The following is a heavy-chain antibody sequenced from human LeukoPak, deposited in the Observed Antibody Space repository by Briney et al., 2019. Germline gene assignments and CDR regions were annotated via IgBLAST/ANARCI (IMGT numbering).Heavy chain of an antibody. J-gene: IGHJ4*02. CDR2: IIPILGIA. Sequence: SVKVSCKASGGTFSSYAISWVRQAPGQGLEWMGRIIPILGIANYAQKFQGRVTITADKSTSTAYMELSSLRSEDTAVYYCARESGCSGGSCYSGIDYWGQGTLVTVSS. CDR1: GGTFSSYA. D-gene: IGHD2-15*01. V-gene: IGHV1-69*04. CDR3: ARESGCSGGSCYSGIDY.